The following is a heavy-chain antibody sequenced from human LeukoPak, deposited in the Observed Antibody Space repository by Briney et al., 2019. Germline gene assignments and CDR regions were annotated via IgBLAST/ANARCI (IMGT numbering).Heavy chain of an antibody. CDR2: ISAYNGNT. Sequence: ASVKVSCKASGYTFTSYGISWVRQAPGQGLEWMGWISAYNGNTNYAQKLQGRVTMTTDASTSTAYMELRSLRSDDTAVYYCARDRRAIATAGEYYFDYWGQGILVTVSS. J-gene: IGHJ4*02. D-gene: IGHD6-13*01. CDR1: GYTFTSYG. V-gene: IGHV1-18*01. CDR3: ARDRRAIATAGEYYFDY.